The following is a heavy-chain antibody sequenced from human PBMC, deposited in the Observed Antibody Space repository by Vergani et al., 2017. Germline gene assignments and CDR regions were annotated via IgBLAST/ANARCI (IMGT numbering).Heavy chain of an antibody. J-gene: IGHJ6*03. CDR2: IRSKANSYAT. CDR1: GFTFSGSA. CDR3: TRQCSSTSCSYYYYYMDV. Sequence: LVESGGGLVQPGGSLKLSCAASGFTFSGSAMHWVRQASGKGLEWVGRIRSKANSYATAYAASVKGRFTISRDDSKNTAYLQMNSLKTEDTAVYYCTRQCSSTSCSYYYYYMDVWGKGTTVTVSS. D-gene: IGHD2-2*01. V-gene: IGHV3-73*01.